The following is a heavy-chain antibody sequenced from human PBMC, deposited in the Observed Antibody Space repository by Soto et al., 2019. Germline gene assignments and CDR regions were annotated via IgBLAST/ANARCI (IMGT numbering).Heavy chain of an antibody. D-gene: IGHD2-15*01. CDR3: ARGSERYCSGGSCYEDGMDV. Sequence: EVQLVESGGGLVQPGGSLRLSCAASGFTFSSYWMHWVRQAPGKGLVWVSRINSDGSSTSYADSVKGRFTISRDNAKNTLYLQMNSLRAEDTAVYYCARGSERYCSGGSCYEDGMDVWGQGTTVTVSS. CDR2: INSDGSST. V-gene: IGHV3-74*01. CDR1: GFTFSSYW. J-gene: IGHJ6*02.